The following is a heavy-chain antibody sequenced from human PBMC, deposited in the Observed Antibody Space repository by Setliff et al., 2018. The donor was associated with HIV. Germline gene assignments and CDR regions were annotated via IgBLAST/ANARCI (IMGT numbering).Heavy chain of an antibody. V-gene: IGHV3-21*01. CDR2: ISSGSSYI. CDR3: ARAGVYYDSSGYCIDY. CDR1: GFTFNGYS. D-gene: IGHD3-22*01. Sequence: PGGSLRLSCTVSGFTFNGYSMNWVRQAPGKGLEWVSSISSGSSYIYYAESVKGRFTISRDNAKNSLYLQMNSLRAEDTAVYYCARAGVYYDSSGYCIDYWGQGTLVTVSS. J-gene: IGHJ4*02.